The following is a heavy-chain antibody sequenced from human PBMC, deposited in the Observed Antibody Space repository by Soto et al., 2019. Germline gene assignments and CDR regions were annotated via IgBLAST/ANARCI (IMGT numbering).Heavy chain of an antibody. CDR2: ISYDGSNK. Sequence: QVQLVESGGGVVQPGRSLRLSYAASGFTFSSYGMHWVRQAPGKGLEWVAVISYDGSNKYYADSVKGRFTISRDNSKNTLYLQMNSLRAEDTAVYYCAKDGVVVTAMYYFDYWGQGTLVTVSS. J-gene: IGHJ4*02. CDR1: GFTFSSYG. CDR3: AKDGVVVTAMYYFDY. D-gene: IGHD2-21*02. V-gene: IGHV3-30*18.